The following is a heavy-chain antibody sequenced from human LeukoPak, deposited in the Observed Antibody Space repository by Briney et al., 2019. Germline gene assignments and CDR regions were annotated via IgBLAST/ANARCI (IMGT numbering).Heavy chain of an antibody. J-gene: IGHJ3*02. D-gene: IGHD2-15*01. V-gene: IGHV1-69*01. CDR1: GGTFSSYA. Sequence: ASVKVSCKAFGGTFSSYAISWVRQAPGQGPEWMGGIIPMFGTANYAQKFQGRVTITADESTSTAYMEPSSLRSEDTAVYYCARGRPQTYCSGGSCYSDAFDIWGQGTMVTVSS. CDR3: ARGRPQTYCSGGSCYSDAFDI. CDR2: IIPMFGTA.